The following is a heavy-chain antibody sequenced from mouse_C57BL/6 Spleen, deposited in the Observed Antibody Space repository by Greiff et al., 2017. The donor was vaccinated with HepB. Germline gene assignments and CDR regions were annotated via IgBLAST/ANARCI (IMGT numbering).Heavy chain of an antibody. CDR2: IDPENGDT. J-gene: IGHJ2*01. D-gene: IGHD1-1*01. Sequence: VQLQQSGAELVRPGASVKLSCTASGFNIKDDYMHWVKQRPEQGLEWIGGIDPENGDTEYASKFQGKATITAYTSSNTAYLQLSSLTSEDTAVYYCTTEGLLGYWGQGTTLTVSS. V-gene: IGHV14-4*01. CDR1: GFNIKDDY. CDR3: TTEGLLGY.